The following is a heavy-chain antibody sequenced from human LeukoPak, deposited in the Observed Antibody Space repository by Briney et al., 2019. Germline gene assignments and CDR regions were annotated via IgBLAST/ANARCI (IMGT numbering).Heavy chain of an antibody. V-gene: IGHV3-69-1*01. CDR3: TRDRKSGSYQGGFDP. CDR2: ISVSGST. Sequence: GGSLRLSCAAAGFTFSSYWMHWVRQAPGKGLEYIAYISVSGSTDYADSVKGRYTISRDGAKNWLYLQMNRLRGEDTAVYYCTRDRKSGSYQGGFDPWGQGTLVTVSS. CDR1: GFTFSSYW. J-gene: IGHJ5*02. D-gene: IGHD1-26*01.